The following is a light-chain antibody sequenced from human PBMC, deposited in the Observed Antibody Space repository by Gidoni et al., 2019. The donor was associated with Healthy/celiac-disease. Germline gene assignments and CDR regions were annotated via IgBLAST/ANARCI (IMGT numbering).Light chain of an antibody. CDR3: YSAADNNSRV. Sequence: SYELTQPSSVSVSPGQTARITCSGDVLAKKYARWFQQKPGQAPVLVIYKDSERPSGIPERFSGSSLGTTVTLTISGAQVEDEADYYCYSAADNNSRVFGGGTKLTVL. V-gene: IGLV3-27*01. CDR1: VLAKKY. CDR2: KDS. J-gene: IGLJ3*02.